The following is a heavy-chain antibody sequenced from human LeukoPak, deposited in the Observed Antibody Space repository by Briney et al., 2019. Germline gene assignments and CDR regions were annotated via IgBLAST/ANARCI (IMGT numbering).Heavy chain of an antibody. V-gene: IGHV4-4*07. J-gene: IGHJ4*02. D-gene: IGHD3-16*01. CDR2: LYSSGGT. Sequence: SETVSLTCNVSGGSISRYSWSWIRQPAGKGLEWIGRLYSSGGTNYNPSLKSRLTMSVDTSKNQFSLKLSSVTAADTAVYYCARDLRGGSFDYWGQGTLVTVSS. CDR3: ARDLRGGSFDY. CDR1: GGSISRYS.